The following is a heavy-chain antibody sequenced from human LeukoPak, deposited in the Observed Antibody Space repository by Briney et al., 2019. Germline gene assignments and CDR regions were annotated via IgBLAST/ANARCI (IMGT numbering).Heavy chain of an antibody. CDR1: GDSVSSNSAA. V-gene: IGHV6-1*01. J-gene: IGHJ4*02. CDR3: ATQNGIQPWPWGSHYFDY. CDR2: TYYRSKWSN. Sequence: SQTLSLTCVISGDSVSSNSAAWNWIRQSPSRGLEWLGRTYYRSKWSNDYAVSVKSRITINPDTSKNQFSLKLSSVTAADTAVYYCATQNGIQPWPWGSHYFDYWGQGTLVTVSS. D-gene: IGHD5-18*01.